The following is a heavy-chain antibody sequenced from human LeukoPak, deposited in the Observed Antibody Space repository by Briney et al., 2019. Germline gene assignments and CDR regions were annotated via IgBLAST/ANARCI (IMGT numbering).Heavy chain of an antibody. J-gene: IGHJ4*02. CDR3: ATDSMMDYYFDY. D-gene: IGHD2/OR15-2a*01. CDR2: FDPEDGET. V-gene: IGHV1-24*01. CDR1: VYTLTALS. Sequence: SVKVPCKGSVYTLTALSMPWVRTTPGKGLERMGGFDPEDGETIYAQKFQGRVTMTEDTSTDTAYMELSSLRSEDTAVYYCATDSMMDYYFDYWGQGTLVTVSS.